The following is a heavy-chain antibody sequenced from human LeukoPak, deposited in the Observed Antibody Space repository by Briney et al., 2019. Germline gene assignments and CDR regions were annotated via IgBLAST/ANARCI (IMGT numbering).Heavy chain of an antibody. CDR2: ISYDGSNK. J-gene: IGHJ4*02. Sequence: GRSLRLSCAASGFTFSSYAMHWVRQAPGKGLEWVAVISYDGSNKYYADSGKGRFTISRDNSKNTLYLQMNSLRAEDTAVYSCARGGYCSSTSSRPYFDYWGQGTLVTVSS. V-gene: IGHV3-30-3*01. D-gene: IGHD2-2*01. CDR1: GFTFSSYA. CDR3: ARGGYCSSTSSRPYFDY.